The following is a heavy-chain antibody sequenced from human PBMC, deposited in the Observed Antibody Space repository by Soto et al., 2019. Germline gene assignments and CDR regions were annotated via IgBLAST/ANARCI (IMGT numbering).Heavy chain of an antibody. CDR3: AVWGGHDYNY. CDR2: INPEGNVG. CDR1: GLTFSTYW. J-gene: IGHJ4*02. D-gene: IGHD4-4*01. Sequence: EVQLVGYGGGLVQPWGSLRLSCVGSGLTFSTYWMNWVSQARGKGLEWVARINPEGNVGTNVDSVRGRFTTSRDNEKNSLYRQMNSLRAADTSVYFCAVWGGHDYNYWSQGTMVTVSS. V-gene: IGHV3-7*03.